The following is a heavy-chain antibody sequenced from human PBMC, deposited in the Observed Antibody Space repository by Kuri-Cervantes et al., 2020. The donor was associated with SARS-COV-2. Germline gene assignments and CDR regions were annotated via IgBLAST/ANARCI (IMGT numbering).Heavy chain of an antibody. CDR1: GFTFSNAW. Sequence: GSLRLSCAASGFTFSNAWMSWVRQPPGKGLEWIGYIYYSGSTYYNPSLKSRVTISVDTSKNQFSLKLSSVTAADTAVYYCARYITMVRGVIITSSRFDPWGQGTLVTVSS. D-gene: IGHD3-10*01. V-gene: IGHV4-59*08. CDR3: ARYITMVRGVIITSSRFDP. CDR2: IYYSGST. J-gene: IGHJ5*02.